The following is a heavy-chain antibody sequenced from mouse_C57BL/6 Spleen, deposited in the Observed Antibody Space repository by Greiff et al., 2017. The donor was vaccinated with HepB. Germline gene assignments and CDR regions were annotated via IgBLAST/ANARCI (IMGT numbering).Heavy chain of an antibody. J-gene: IGHJ1*03. CDR3: ARGDYGKNWYFDV. V-gene: IGHV1-69*01. Sequence: QVQLQQPGAELVMPGASVKLSCKASGYTFTSYWMHWVKQRPGQGLEWIGEIDPSDSYTNYNQKFKGKSTLTVDKSSSTAYMQLSSLTSGDSAVYYCARGDYGKNWYFDVWGTGTTVTVSS. D-gene: IGHD2-1*01. CDR2: IDPSDSYT. CDR1: GYTFTSYW.